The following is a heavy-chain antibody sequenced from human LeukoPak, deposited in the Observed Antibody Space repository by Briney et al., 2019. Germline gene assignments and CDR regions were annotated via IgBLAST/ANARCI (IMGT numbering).Heavy chain of an antibody. D-gene: IGHD3-10*01. J-gene: IGHJ4*02. V-gene: IGHV3-53*01. CDR3: AISGLGFGEFRGLDY. CDR1: GFXVSNNY. CDR2: IFSSGPT. Sequence: GGSLRLSCAASGFXVSNNYINWVRQAPGKGLEWVSVIFSSGPTYYADSVKGRFTISRDTSKNALYLQMNSLRAEDTAVYYYAISGLGFGEFRGLDYWGQGTLVTVSP.